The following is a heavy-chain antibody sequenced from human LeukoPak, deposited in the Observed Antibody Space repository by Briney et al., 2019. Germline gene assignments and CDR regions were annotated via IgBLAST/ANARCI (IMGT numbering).Heavy chain of an antibody. CDR1: GLTFSNVW. J-gene: IGHJ4*02. V-gene: IGHV3-15*01. CDR3: TTVANGGDFDY. D-gene: IGHD3-16*01. CDR2: IKSKTDGGTT. Sequence: SGGSLRLSCAASGLTFSNVWMSWVRQAPGKGLEWVGRIKSKTDGGTTDYAAPVKGRFRISRDDSKNTLYLQINSLETEDTAVYYCTTVANGGDFDYWGQGTLVTVSS.